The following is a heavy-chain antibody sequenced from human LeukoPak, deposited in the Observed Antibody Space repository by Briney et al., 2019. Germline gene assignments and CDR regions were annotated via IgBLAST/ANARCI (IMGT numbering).Heavy chain of an antibody. CDR1: GFTFSSYW. CDR2: MNQDGSEK. V-gene: IGHV3-7*01. J-gene: IGHJ4*02. CDR3: KRDSGYCRFDY. Sequence: GGSLRLSCEDSGFTFSSYWMSWGRQAPGKGLEWVANMNQDGSEKSYVDSVKGRFTISRDNPKKSLYLQRNSLRAEDTAVYYCKRDSGYCRFDYWGQGTLVTVSA. D-gene: IGHD3-22*01.